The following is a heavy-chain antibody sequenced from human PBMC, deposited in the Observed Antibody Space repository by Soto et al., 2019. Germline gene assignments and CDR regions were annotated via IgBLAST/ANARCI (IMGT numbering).Heavy chain of an antibody. CDR1: GGTFSSYA. Sequence: XVKVSCKASGGTFSSYAISWVRQAPGQGLEWMGGIIPIFGTANYAQKFQGRVTITADESTSTAYMELSSLRSQDTAVYYCARSTYDSSGYYPFDYWGQGTLVTVSS. V-gene: IGHV1-69*13. J-gene: IGHJ4*02. CDR3: ARSTYDSSGYYPFDY. D-gene: IGHD3-22*01. CDR2: IIPIFGTA.